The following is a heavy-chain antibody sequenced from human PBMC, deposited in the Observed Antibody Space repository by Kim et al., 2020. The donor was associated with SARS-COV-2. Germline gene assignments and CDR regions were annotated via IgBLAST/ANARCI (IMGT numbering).Heavy chain of an antibody. CDR3: ARQSSSHFDF. D-gene: IGHD3-10*01. J-gene: IGHJ4*02. V-gene: IGHV3-33*01. Sequence: YADSVKGRVTISRDYSENKLYRQRDSLSAGDTAVYYCARQSSSHFDFWGQGTLVTVSS.